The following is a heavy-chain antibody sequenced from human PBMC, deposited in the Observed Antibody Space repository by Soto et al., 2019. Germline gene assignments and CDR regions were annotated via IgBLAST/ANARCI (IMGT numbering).Heavy chain of an antibody. D-gene: IGHD2-2*01. CDR1: GFTFSSYA. CDR2: ISGSDNST. CDR3: ARGRPVVVPAAIGLGMDV. J-gene: IGHJ6*02. Sequence: PGGSLRLSCAASGFTFSSYAMSWVRQAPGKGLEWVSAISGSDNSTYYADSVKGRFTISRDNSKNTLYLQMNSLRAEDTAVYYCARGRPVVVPAAIGLGMDVWGHGTTVTVSS. V-gene: IGHV3-23*01.